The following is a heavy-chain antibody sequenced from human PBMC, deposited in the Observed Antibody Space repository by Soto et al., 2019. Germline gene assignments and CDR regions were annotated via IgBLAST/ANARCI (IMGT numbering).Heavy chain of an antibody. Sequence: QITLKESGPPLVKPTQTRTLTCTFSEFSLSINGLGVGWIRQPPGKALEWLALIYRDDDKRYSPSLMSRLTITKDTSKNQVVLTMTNMDPMDTATYYCARAYSGYDWGSFDYWGQGTLVTVSS. CDR2: IYRDDDK. V-gene: IGHV2-5*02. CDR1: EFSLSINGLG. J-gene: IGHJ4*02. CDR3: ARAYSGYDWGSFDY. D-gene: IGHD5-12*01.